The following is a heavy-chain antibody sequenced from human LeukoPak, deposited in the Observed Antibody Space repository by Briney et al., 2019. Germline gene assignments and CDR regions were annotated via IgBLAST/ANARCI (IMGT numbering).Heavy chain of an antibody. Sequence: GESLKISCKASGYTFPNYWIAWVRQMLGKGLEWMGIIYPGDSDTRYSPSFQGQVTLSADKSISTTYLQWSSLKASDTAMYYCARLENYYGSFDYWGQGTLVTVSS. CDR2: IYPGDSDT. CDR1: GYTFPNYW. V-gene: IGHV5-51*01. D-gene: IGHD3-10*01. J-gene: IGHJ4*02. CDR3: ARLENYYGSFDY.